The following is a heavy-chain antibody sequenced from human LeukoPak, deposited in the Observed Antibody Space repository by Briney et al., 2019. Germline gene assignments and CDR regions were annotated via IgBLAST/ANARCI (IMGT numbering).Heavy chain of an antibody. CDR3: ARAGYCDPHFDF. V-gene: IGHV3-33*01. Sequence: GGSLRLSCAASGFTFSNYGMHWVRQAPGKGLEGVAAIWYDGSNKYYGDSVKGRFTISRDNSKNTLYLQMNSLRAEDTVAYYCARAGYCDPHFDFWGQGTLVTISS. CDR1: GFTFSNYG. J-gene: IGHJ4*02. D-gene: IGHD2-15*01. CDR2: IWYDGSNK.